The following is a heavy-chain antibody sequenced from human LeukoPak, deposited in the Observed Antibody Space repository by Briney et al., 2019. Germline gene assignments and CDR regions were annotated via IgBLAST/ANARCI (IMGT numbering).Heavy chain of an antibody. Sequence: ASVEVSCKASGYTFTSYGISWVRQAPGQGLEWMGWISAYNGNTNYAQKLQGRVTMTTDTSTSTAYMELRSLRSDDTAVYYCARVGTTYYDFWSGPYPGAFDIWGQGTMVTVSS. D-gene: IGHD3-3*01. CDR2: ISAYNGNT. CDR1: GYTFTSYG. J-gene: IGHJ3*02. V-gene: IGHV1-18*01. CDR3: ARVGTTYYDFWSGPYPGAFDI.